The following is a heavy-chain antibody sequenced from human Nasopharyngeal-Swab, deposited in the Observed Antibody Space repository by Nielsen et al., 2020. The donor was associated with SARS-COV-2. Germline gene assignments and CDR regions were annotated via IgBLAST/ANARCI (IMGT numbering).Heavy chain of an antibody. V-gene: IGHV3-23*01. J-gene: IGHJ6*02. Sequence: GESLKISCAASGFTFSSYAISWVRQAPGKGLEWVSFISGSDHTTYYADSVKGRFTISRDNSKNTVNLQMNSLRVEDTAIYYCAKDRDSGDDSDDYYHYYGMDVWGQGTTVTVFS. CDR1: GFTFSSYA. D-gene: IGHD5-12*01. CDR2: ISGSDHTT. CDR3: AKDRDSGDDSDDYYHYYGMDV.